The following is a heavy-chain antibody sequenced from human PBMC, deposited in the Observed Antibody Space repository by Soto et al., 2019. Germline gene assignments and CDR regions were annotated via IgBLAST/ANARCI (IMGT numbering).Heavy chain of an antibody. J-gene: IGHJ6*02. D-gene: IGHD3-10*01. Sequence: QVQLQESGPGLVKPSQTLSLTCTVSGGSISSGGYYWSWIRQHPGKGLEWIGYIYYSGSTYYNPYLKSRVTISVDTSKNQFSLKLSSVTAADTAVYYCARGGFGELSGGMDVWGQGTTVTVSS. CDR2: IYYSGST. V-gene: IGHV4-31*03. CDR3: ARGGFGELSGGMDV. CDR1: GGSISSGGYY.